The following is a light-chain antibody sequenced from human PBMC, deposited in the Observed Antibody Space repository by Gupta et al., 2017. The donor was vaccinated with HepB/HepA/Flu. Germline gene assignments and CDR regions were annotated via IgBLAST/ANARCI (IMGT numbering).Light chain of an antibody. CDR3: QQDDTLPRT. CDR1: QSVSSSY. V-gene: IGKV3-7*01. J-gene: IGKJ1*01. CDR2: GAS. Sequence: PGERVTLSCRASQSVSSSYLTWYQQKPGQAPRLLIYGASTRATSIPARFSGSGSGTDFTLTISSLHPEDFAVYCCQQDDTLPRTFGQGTKVEIK.